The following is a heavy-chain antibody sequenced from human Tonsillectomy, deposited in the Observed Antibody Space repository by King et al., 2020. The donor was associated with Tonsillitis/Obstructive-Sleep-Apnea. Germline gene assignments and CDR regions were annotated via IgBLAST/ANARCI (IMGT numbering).Heavy chain of an antibody. J-gene: IGHJ4*02. V-gene: IGHV3-7*03. Sequence: QLVQSGGDLVQPGGSLRLSCAASGFTFSSYWMSWVRQAPGKGLEWVANIKQNGSEKYYVDSVKGRFTISRDNAKNSLYLLMNSLRAEDTAVYYCARDLEPEKMATITGGYWGQGTLVTVSS. CDR1: GFTFSSYW. D-gene: IGHD5-24*01. CDR2: IKQNGSEK. CDR3: ARDLEPEKMATITGGY.